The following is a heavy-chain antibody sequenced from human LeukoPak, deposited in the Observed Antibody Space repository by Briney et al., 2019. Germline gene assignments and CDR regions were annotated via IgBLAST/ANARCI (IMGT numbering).Heavy chain of an antibody. Sequence: ASVKVSCKVSGYTLTELSMHWVRQAPGKRLEWMGGFDPEDGETIYAQKFQGRVTMTEDTSTDTAYMELSSLRSEDTAVYYCATVPPTIDYDGSGKPGHYWGQGTLVTVSS. CDR3: ATVPPTIDYDGSGKPGHY. J-gene: IGHJ4*02. CDR1: GYTLTELS. CDR2: FDPEDGET. V-gene: IGHV1-24*01. D-gene: IGHD3-10*01.